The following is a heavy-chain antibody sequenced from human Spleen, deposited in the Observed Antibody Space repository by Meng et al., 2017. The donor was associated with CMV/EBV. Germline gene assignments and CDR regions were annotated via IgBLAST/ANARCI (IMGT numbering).Heavy chain of an antibody. CDR3: ARPPYDFWSGWGWFDP. Sequence: GFTFSSDGMHWVRQAPGKGLEWVAFIRYDGSNKYYANSVKGRFTISRDNSKNTLYLQMNSLRAEDTAVYYCARPPYDFWSGWGWFDPWGQGTLVTVSS. V-gene: IGHV3-30*02. CDR1: GFTFSSDG. J-gene: IGHJ5*02. CDR2: IRYDGSNK. D-gene: IGHD3-3*01.